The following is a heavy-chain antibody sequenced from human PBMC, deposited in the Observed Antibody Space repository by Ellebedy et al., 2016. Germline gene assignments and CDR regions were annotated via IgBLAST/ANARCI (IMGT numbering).Heavy chain of an antibody. CDR3: ASLAGRQRYSD. CDR2: VVGSGERT. J-gene: IGHJ4*02. Sequence: GESLKISCEASGFTFSSHAMSWVRQAPGKGPEWVSAVVGSGERTFYADSVKGRFTISRDNSKNRLYLQMNSLRAEDTAVYYCASLAGRQRYSDWGQGTLVTVST. D-gene: IGHD6-6*01. CDR1: GFTFSSHA. V-gene: IGHV3-23*01.